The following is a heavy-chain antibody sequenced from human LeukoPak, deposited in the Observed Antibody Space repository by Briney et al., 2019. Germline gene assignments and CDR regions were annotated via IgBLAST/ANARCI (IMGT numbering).Heavy chain of an antibody. Sequence: ASVKVSCKASGYTFTTYYMHWVRQAPGEGLGWMGIINPTGGSTTYAQKFQGRVTMTRDTSTSTVYMELSSLRSEDTAVYYCARIETDSNGYSLGAFDIWGQGTMVTVSS. V-gene: IGHV1-46*01. D-gene: IGHD3-22*01. CDR1: GYTFTTYY. CDR2: INPTGGST. J-gene: IGHJ3*02. CDR3: ARIETDSNGYSLGAFDI.